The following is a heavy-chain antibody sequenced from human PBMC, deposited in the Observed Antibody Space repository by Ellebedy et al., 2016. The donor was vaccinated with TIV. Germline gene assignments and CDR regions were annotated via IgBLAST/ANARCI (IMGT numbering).Heavy chain of an antibody. D-gene: IGHD3-9*01. Sequence: SETLSLXXTVSGGSVSRSNYYWAWIRQRPGKGPEWIGNIYHTGTTFYNPSLKSRVTIFVDMSKNQFSLNLSSVTAADTAVYYCASLRGGSGYQGRWGQGALVTVSS. J-gene: IGHJ4*02. CDR2: IYHTGTT. CDR1: GGSVSRSNYY. V-gene: IGHV4-39*01. CDR3: ASLRGGSGYQGR.